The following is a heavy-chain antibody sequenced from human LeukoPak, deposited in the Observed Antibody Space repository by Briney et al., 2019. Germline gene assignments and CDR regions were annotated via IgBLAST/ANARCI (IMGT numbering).Heavy chain of an antibody. Sequence: GSSVKVSCKASGGTFSSYAISWVRQAPGQGLEWMGRIIPIFGTANYAQKFQGRVTITTDESTSTAYMELSSLRSEDTAVYYCARVTVTLSSDAFDIWGQGTMVTVSS. V-gene: IGHV1-69*05. CDR1: GGTFSSYA. J-gene: IGHJ3*02. CDR3: ARVTVTLSSDAFDI. D-gene: IGHD2-2*01. CDR2: IIPIFGTA.